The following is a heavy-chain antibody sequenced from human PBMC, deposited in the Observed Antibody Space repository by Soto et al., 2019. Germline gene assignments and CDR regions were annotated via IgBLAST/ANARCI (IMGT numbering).Heavy chain of an antibody. Sequence: PGGSLRLSCAASGFTFSSYGMHWVRQAPGKGLEWVAVISCDGSNKYYADSVKGRFTISRDNSKNTLYLQMNSLRAEDTAVYYFTKFPRGYSGYDSVVGYYYYYGMDVWGEGTTVTVSS. CDR3: TKFPRGYSGYDSVVGYYYYYGMDV. CDR2: ISCDGSNK. D-gene: IGHD5-12*01. CDR1: GFTFSSYG. V-gene: IGHV3-30*18. J-gene: IGHJ6*04.